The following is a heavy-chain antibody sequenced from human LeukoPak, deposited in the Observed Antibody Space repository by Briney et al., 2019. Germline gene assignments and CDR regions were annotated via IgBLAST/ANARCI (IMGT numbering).Heavy chain of an antibody. CDR2: ISRSGSTK. V-gene: IGHV3-11*01. CDR1: GFTFSDYN. J-gene: IGHJ4*02. D-gene: IGHD5-18*01. CDR3: AKESLRGHSYGFDN. Sequence: GGSLRLSCAASGFTFSDYNMRWIRQAPGKGLEWVSSISRSGSTKYYADSVKGRFTISRDNAKNSLFLQMNSLRAGDTALYYCAKESLRGHSYGFDNWGQGTLVTVSS.